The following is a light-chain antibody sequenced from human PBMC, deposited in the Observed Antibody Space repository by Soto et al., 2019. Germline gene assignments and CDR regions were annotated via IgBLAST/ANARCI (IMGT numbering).Light chain of an antibody. V-gene: IGKV1-9*01. CDR2: AAS. J-gene: IGKJ4*01. Sequence: IQLTQSPSSLSASVGDRVTIACRASQGIASYLAWYQKKPGKAPNLLISAASTLQSGVPSRFSGSGSGTDFTLTISSLQPEDFATYYCQQLNSYPLTFGGGTKVEIK. CDR3: QQLNSYPLT. CDR1: QGIASY.